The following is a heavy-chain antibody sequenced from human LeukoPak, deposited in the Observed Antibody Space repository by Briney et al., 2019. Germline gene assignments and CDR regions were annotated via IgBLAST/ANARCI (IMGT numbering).Heavy chain of an antibody. V-gene: IGHV1-18*01. CDR3: ARDPPMIPPHCTNGVCYGGWGNHNWFDP. D-gene: IGHD2-8*01. CDR2: ISAYNGNT. J-gene: IGHJ5*02. Sequence: GASVKVFCKASGYTFTSYGISWVRQAPGQGLEWMGWISAYNGNTNYAQKLQGRVTMTTDTSTSTAYMELRSLRSDDTAVYYCARDPPMIPPHCTNGVCYGGWGNHNWFDPWGQGTLVTVSS. CDR1: GYTFTSYG.